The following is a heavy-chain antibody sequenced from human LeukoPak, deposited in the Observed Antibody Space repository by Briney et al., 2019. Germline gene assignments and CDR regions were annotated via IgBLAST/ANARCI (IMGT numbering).Heavy chain of an antibody. CDR2: MNPNSGNT. CDR3: ARIYGSGGDYYYYYYMDV. J-gene: IGHJ6*03. V-gene: IGHV1-8*03. CDR1: GYTFTSYD. Sequence: ASVKVSCKASGYTFTSYDINWVRQATGQGLEWMGWMNPNSGNTGYAQKFQGRVTITRNTSISTAHMELSSLRSEDTAVYYCARIYGSGGDYYYYYYMDVWGKGTTVTVSS. D-gene: IGHD3-10*01.